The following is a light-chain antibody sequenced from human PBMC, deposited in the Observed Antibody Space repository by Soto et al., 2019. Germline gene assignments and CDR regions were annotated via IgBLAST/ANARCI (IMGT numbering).Light chain of an antibody. V-gene: IGLV6-57*04. CDR1: SGSIASNY. Sequence: NFMLTQPHSVSESPGKTVTISCTRSSGSIASNYVQWYQQRPGSAPTTVIYEDNQRPSGVPARFSGSIDSSSNSPSLTIAGLKTEDEADYYCQSYDSSNPVVFGGGTKVTVL. J-gene: IGLJ2*01. CDR3: QSYDSSNPVV. CDR2: EDN.